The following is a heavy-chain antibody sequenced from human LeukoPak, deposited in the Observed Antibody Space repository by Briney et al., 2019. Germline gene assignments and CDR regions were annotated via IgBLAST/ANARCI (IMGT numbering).Heavy chain of an antibody. CDR1: GFTVSSNY. Sequence: PGGSLRLSCAASGFTVSSNYISWVRQAPGKGLEWVSVLYSGGSTYYADSVKGRFTISRDNSKNTLYLQMNSLRAEDTAVYYCARVDYSNYSGVFDYWGQGTLVTVSS. V-gene: IGHV3-66*01. CDR2: LYSGGST. J-gene: IGHJ4*02. CDR3: ARVDYSNYSGVFDY. D-gene: IGHD4-11*01.